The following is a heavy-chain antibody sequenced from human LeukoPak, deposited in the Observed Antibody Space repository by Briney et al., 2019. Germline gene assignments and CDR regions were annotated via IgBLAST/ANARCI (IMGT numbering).Heavy chain of an antibody. J-gene: IGHJ6*02. V-gene: IGHV3-33*01. CDR1: GFTFSSYG. Sequence: PGGSLRLSCAASGFTFSSYGMHWVRQAPGKGLEWVAVIWYDGSYRYYADSVKGRFTISRDNSKSTLYLQMNSLRAEDTAVYYCARDPPQYYYGMDVWGQGTTVTVSS. CDR2: IWYDGSYR. CDR3: ARDPPQYYYGMDV.